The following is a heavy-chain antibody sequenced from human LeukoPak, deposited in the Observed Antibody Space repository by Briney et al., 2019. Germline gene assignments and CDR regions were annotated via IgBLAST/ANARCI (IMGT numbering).Heavy chain of an antibody. CDR3: ARESPRSGYYYGDDAFDI. J-gene: IGHJ3*02. CDR1: GYTFTNYD. CDR2: MNPIGGNT. D-gene: IGHD3-22*01. Sequence: ASVKVSCKASGYTFTNYDINWVRQATGQGLEWMGWMNPIGGNTGSALKLQGRVTMTTDTSTSTAYMELRSLRSDDTAVYYCARESPRSGYYYGDDAFDIWGQGTMVTVSS. V-gene: IGHV1-8*01.